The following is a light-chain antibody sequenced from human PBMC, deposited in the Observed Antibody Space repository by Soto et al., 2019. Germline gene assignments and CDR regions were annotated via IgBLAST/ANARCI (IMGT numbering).Light chain of an antibody. Sequence: EIVLTQSPATLSLSPGERATLSCRASQSVSSYLAWYQQKPGQAPRLLIYDASNRATGIPARFSGSGSGTDFTLTISSLEPEDFAVYYCQQRSNWPPSLTFGGGTK. CDR1: QSVSSY. CDR3: QQRSNWPPSLT. CDR2: DAS. J-gene: IGKJ4*01. V-gene: IGKV3-11*01.